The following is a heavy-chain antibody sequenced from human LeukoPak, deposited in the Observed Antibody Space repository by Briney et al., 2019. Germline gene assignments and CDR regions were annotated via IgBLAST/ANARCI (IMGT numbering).Heavy chain of an antibody. CDR1: GGSISSYY. J-gene: IGHJ4*02. D-gene: IGHD6-19*01. CDR3: ARGGSSGLIYFDY. Sequence: SETLSLTCTVSGGSISSYYWSWIRQPPGKGLEWTGYIYYSGSTNYNPSLKSRVTISVDTSKNQFSLKLSSVTAADTAVYYCARGGSSGLIYFDYWGQGTLVTVS. V-gene: IGHV4-59*01. CDR2: IYYSGST.